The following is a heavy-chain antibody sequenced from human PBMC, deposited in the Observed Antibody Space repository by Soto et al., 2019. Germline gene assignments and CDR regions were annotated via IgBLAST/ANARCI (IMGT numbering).Heavy chain of an antibody. CDR3: ARGSSGWNYYYYGMDV. CDR1: GYTFTSYD. D-gene: IGHD6-19*01. J-gene: IGHJ6*02. V-gene: IGHV1-8*01. CDR2: MSPNSGNT. Sequence: ASVKVSCKASGYTFTSYDINWVRQATGQGLEWMGWMSPNSGNTGYAQKFQGRVTMTRNTSISTAYMELSSLRSEDTAVYYCARGSSGWNYYYYGMDVWGQGTTVTVSS.